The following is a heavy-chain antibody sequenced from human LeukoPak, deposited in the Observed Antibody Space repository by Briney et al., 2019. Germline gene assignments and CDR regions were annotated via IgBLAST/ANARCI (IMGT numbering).Heavy chain of an antibody. CDR2: IYYSGST. D-gene: IGHD6-19*01. CDR1: GGSISSYY. V-gene: IGHV4-59*08. J-gene: IGHJ4*02. Sequence: SGTLSLTCTVSGGSISSYYWSWIRQPPGKGLEWIGYIYYSGSTNYNPSLKSRVTISVDTSKNQFSLKLSSVTAADTAVYYCARQEPYSSGWYEAPGSIDYWGQGTLVTVSS. CDR3: ARQEPYSSGWYEAPGSIDY.